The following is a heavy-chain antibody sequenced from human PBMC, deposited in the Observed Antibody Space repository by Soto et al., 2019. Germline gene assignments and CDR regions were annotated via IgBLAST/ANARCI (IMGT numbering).Heavy chain of an antibody. CDR2: VNPRDSDT. CDR1: GYDFTTHL. J-gene: IGHJ4*02. CDR3: ARRIFHDIFSPNYYFDN. D-gene: IGHD3-9*01. V-gene: IGHV5-51*01. Sequence: PGESLKISFKTSGYDFTTHLIGWVRQLPGKGLEWMGIVNPRDSDTMYSPSFEGQVNISADRSISTTYLQWSSLKASDTAIYYCARRIFHDIFSPNYYFDNWGQGALVTVSS.